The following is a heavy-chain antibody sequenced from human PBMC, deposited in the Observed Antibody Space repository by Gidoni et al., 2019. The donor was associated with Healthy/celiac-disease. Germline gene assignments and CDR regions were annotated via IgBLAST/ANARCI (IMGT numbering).Heavy chain of an antibody. CDR2: IYPGDSDT. CDR1: GYSFTSYW. J-gene: IGHJ6*02. D-gene: IGHD3-9*01. CDR3: ARHGSDILTGYGYYYYYGMDV. V-gene: IGHV5-51*01. Sequence: EVQLVQSGAEVKKPGESRKISCKGSGYSFTSYWIGWVRQMPGKGLEWMGIIYPGDSDTRYSPSFQGQVTISADKSISTAYLQWSSLKASDTAMYYCARHGSDILTGYGYYYYYGMDVWGQGTTVTVSS.